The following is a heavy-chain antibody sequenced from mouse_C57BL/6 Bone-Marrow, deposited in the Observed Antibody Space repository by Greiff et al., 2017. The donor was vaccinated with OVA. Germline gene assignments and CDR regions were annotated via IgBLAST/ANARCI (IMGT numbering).Heavy chain of an antibody. Sequence: VQLQQSGAELVRPGASVKLSCTASGFHIKDDYMHWVKQRPEQGLEWIGWIYPENGDTEYASQLQGKATIPADTSSNTAYMQLRSLPSEATAVYYCTQLIRSRFDYWGQGTTLTVSS. J-gene: IGHJ2*01. D-gene: IGHD1-1*01. CDR2: IYPENGDT. CDR1: GFHIKDDY. V-gene: IGHV14-4*01. CDR3: TQLIRSRFDY.